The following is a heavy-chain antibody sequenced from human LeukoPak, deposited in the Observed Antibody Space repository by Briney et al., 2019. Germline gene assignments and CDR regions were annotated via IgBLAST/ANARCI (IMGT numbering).Heavy chain of an antibody. V-gene: IGHV3-20*04. D-gene: IGHD2-15*01. Sequence: PGGSLRLSCAASGFMFDDYGMSWVRQAPGKGLEWVSGINWNGGSTGYADSVKGRFTISRDNAKNSPYLQMNSLRAEDMALYYCAREGCSGGSCYFSYYYMDVWGKGTTVTVSS. CDR1: GFMFDDYG. J-gene: IGHJ6*03. CDR2: INWNGGST. CDR3: AREGCSGGSCYFSYYYMDV.